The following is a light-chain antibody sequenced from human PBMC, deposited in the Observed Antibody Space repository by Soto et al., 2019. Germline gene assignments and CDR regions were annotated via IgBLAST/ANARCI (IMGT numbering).Light chain of an antibody. Sequence: ASDRTHSPSSLSASVVDTVTITCRASQGIGKDLAWFQQRPGKAPKLLIYGASGLQNGVPSRFSGSGSGTDFTLTISGLQPEDFATYFCLQDFNYPWTFGQGTKVDIK. V-gene: IGKV1-6*01. J-gene: IGKJ1*01. CDR1: QGIGKD. CDR3: LQDFNYPWT. CDR2: GAS.